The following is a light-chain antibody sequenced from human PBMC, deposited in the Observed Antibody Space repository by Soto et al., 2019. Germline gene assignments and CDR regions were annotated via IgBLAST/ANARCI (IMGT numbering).Light chain of an antibody. Sequence: EILFTQSPATLSLSPGERATLSCRASQSVSSYLAWYQQKPGQAPRLLIYDASNRANGIPARFSGSGSGTDFTLTISSLEPEDFAVYYCQQRSNWHSITFGQGTRLEIK. CDR2: DAS. CDR1: QSVSSY. J-gene: IGKJ5*01. V-gene: IGKV3-11*01. CDR3: QQRSNWHSIT.